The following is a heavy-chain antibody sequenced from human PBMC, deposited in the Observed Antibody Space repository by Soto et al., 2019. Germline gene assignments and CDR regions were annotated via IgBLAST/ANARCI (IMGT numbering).Heavy chain of an antibody. V-gene: IGHV1-18*01. CDR1: GYTFTSYG. D-gene: IGHD6-19*01. Sequence: RASVKVSCKASGYTFTSYGISWVRQAPGQGLEWMGWISAYNGNTNYAQKLQGRVTMTTDTSTSTAYMELRSLRSDDTAVYYCARVSGSGWDYYYGMDVWGQGTTVTVSS. CDR2: ISAYNGNT. J-gene: IGHJ6*02. CDR3: ARVSGSGWDYYYGMDV.